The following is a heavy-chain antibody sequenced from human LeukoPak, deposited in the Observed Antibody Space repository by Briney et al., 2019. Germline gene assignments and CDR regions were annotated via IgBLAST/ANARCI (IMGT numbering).Heavy chain of an antibody. Sequence: PSETLSLTSTVSGGSISSLTYCWGWIRQPPGKGLEWIGSIYYSGSTYYNPSLKSRVTISVDTSKNQFSLKLSSVTAADTTVYYCARHFPYYYYYGLDVWGQGTTVTVSS. CDR1: GGSISSLTYC. J-gene: IGHJ6*02. CDR2: IYYSGST. V-gene: IGHV4-39*01. CDR3: ARHFPYYYYYGLDV.